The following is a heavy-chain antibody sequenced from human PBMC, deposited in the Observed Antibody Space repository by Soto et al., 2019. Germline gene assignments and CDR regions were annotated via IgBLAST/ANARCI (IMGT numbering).Heavy chain of an antibody. V-gene: IGHV1-18*01. CDR2: ISGYSANR. CDR3: ARDSYRVDDALDV. CDR1: GYNFVSYG. Sequence: QYQLGQAGAEVKTPGASVKVSCKASGYNFVSYGITWVRQAPVQGLEWMGWISGYSANRNHAQKVQDRVTLTTDTSTTTAYMELRNLRSDDTAVYFWARDSYRVDDALDVWGQGTLVTVSS. D-gene: IGHD1-26*01. J-gene: IGHJ3*01.